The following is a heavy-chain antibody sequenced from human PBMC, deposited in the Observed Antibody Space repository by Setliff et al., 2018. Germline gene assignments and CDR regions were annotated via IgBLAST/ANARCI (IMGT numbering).Heavy chain of an antibody. V-gene: IGHV4-38-2*02. D-gene: IGHD1-20*01. CDR1: GYSISSGYI. CDR2: IGHTGSI. Sequence: TLSLTCTVSGYSISSGYIWGWIRQPPGKGLEWVGNIGHTGSINYNPSLKSRVTISMDTSKNQFSLKVSSVTAADTALYYCARDGNNWNDLDYWGHGTLVTVSS. J-gene: IGHJ4*01. CDR3: ARDGNNWNDLDY.